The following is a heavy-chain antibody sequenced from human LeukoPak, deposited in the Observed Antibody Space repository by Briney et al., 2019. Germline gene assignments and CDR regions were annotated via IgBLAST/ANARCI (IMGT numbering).Heavy chain of an antibody. CDR3: ASVGRNPDIVVVPAAYYFDY. J-gene: IGHJ4*02. CDR2: IIPIFGTA. D-gene: IGHD2-2*01. V-gene: IGHV1-69*01. Sequence: SVKVSFKASGGPFSSYAISWVRRAPGQGLEWMGGIIPIFGTANYAQKFQGRVTITADESTSTAYMELSSLRSEDTAVYYCASVGRNPDIVVVPAAYYFDYWGQRTLVTVSS. CDR1: GGPFSSYA.